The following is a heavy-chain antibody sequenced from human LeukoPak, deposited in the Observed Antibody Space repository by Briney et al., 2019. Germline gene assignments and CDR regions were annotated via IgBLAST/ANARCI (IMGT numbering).Heavy chain of an antibody. V-gene: IGHV3-48*03. CDR1: GFTFSSYE. CDR3: ARDLRPGAFDI. Sequence: QPGGSLRLSCAASGFTFSSYELNWVHQAPGKGLEWVSYITGSGSTIYYAGSVQGRFTISRDNAKNSLYLQMNSLRAEDTAVYYCARDLRPGAFDIWGQGTMVTVSS. CDR2: ITGSGSTI. D-gene: IGHD5/OR15-5a*01. J-gene: IGHJ3*02.